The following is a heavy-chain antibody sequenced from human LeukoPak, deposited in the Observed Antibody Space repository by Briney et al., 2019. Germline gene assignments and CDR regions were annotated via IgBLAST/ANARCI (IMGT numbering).Heavy chain of an antibody. D-gene: IGHD2-15*01. V-gene: IGHV1-18*04. J-gene: IGHJ6*04. Sequence: ASVKVSCKASGYTFTSYGISWARQAPGQGLEWMGWISAYNGNTNYAQKLQGRVTMTTDTSTSTAYMELRSLRSDDTAVYYCARDCSGGSCYSYYYYGMDVWGKGTTVTVSS. CDR1: GYTFTSYG. CDR2: ISAYNGNT. CDR3: ARDCSGGSCYSYYYYGMDV.